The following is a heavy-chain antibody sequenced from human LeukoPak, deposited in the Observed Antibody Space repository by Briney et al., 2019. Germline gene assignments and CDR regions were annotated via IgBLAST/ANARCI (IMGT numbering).Heavy chain of an antibody. CDR3: ARDRGITIFGVVIYDAFDI. D-gene: IGHD3-3*01. CDR2: IIPIFGTA. Sequence: GASVKVSCKASGYTFSNYDINWVRQAPGQGLEWMGGIIPIFGTANYAQKFQGRVTITTDESTSTAYMELSSLRSEDTAVYYCARDRGITIFGVVIYDAFDIWGQGTMVTVSS. V-gene: IGHV1-69*05. CDR1: GYTFSNYD. J-gene: IGHJ3*02.